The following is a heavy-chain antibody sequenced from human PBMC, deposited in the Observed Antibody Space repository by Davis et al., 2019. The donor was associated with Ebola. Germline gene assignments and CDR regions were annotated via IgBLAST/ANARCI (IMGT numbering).Heavy chain of an antibody. CDR2: ISSSGSTI. D-gene: IGHD5-18*01. CDR1: GFTFSDYY. J-gene: IGHJ4*02. CDR3: AREGRIQLWSAVDY. Sequence: GESLKISCAASGFTFSDYYMSWIRQAPGKGLEWVSYISSSGSTIYYADSVKGRFTISRDNAKNSLYLQMNSLRAEDTAVYYCAREGRIQLWSAVDYWGQGTLVTVSS. V-gene: IGHV3-11*01.